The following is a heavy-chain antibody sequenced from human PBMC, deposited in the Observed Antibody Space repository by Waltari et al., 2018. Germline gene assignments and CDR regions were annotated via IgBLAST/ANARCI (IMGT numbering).Heavy chain of an antibody. CDR3: ASEASQGYYYYMDV. CDR2: IYHSGST. CDR1: GYSISSGYY. Sequence: QVQLQESGPGLVKPSETLSLTCAVSGYSISSGYYWGWLRPPPGKGLEWIGSIYHSGSTYYNPSLKSRVTISVDTSKNQFSLKLSSVTAADTAVYYCASEASQGYYYYMDVWGKGTTVTVSS. V-gene: IGHV4-38-2*01. J-gene: IGHJ6*03.